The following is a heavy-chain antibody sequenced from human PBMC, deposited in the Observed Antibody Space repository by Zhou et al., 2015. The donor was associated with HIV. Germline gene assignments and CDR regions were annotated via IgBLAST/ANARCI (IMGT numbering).Heavy chain of an antibody. J-gene: IGHJ6*02. D-gene: IGHD2-21*01. CDR3: QAYCGADPCHGMDV. V-gene: IGHV3-7*01. CDR2: IKADGSEK. CDR1: GITFTNFW. Sequence: DVQLVESGGGLVQPGGSLRLSCAASGITFTNFWMTWFRQAPGKGLEWVANIKADGSEKYYVDSVKGRFTISRDNAKKSLYLQMNSLRAEDSAVYYCQAYCGADPCHGMDVWGQGTTVVVSS.